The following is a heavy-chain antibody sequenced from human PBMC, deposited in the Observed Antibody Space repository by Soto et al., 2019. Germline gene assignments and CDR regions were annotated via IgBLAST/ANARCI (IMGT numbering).Heavy chain of an antibody. J-gene: IGHJ3*02. Sequence: PGGSLRLSCAASGFTFSNAWMSWVRQAPGKGLEWVGRIKSKTDGGTTDYAAPVKGRFTISRDDSKNTLYLQMNSLKTEDTAVYYCTTVDTAMARAFDIWGQGTMVTVSS. D-gene: IGHD5-18*01. CDR1: GFTFSNAW. V-gene: IGHV3-15*01. CDR3: TTVDTAMARAFDI. CDR2: IKSKTDGGTT.